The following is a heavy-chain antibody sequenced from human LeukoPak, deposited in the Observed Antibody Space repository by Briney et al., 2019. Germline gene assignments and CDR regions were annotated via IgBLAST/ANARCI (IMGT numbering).Heavy chain of an antibody. Sequence: PSETLSLTCTVSGDSIIGYYWSWIRQPPGKGLEWIGYIHYSGNTNYNPSLKSRVTISVDTSRSHISLKLSSVTAADTAIYYCAGASSWYVFDSWGQGTLVTVS. D-gene: IGHD6-13*01. J-gene: IGHJ4*02. CDR2: IHYSGNT. CDR3: AGASSWYVFDS. CDR1: GDSIIGYY. V-gene: IGHV4-59*01.